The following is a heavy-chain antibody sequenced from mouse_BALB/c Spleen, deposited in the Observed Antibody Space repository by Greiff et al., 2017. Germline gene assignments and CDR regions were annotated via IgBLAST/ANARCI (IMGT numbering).Heavy chain of an antibody. J-gene: IGHJ2*01. CDR1: GFTFSSYG. D-gene: IGHD2-1*01. CDR3: ARKLLDY. V-gene: IGHV5-6-3*01. Sequence: DVHLVESGGGLVQPGGSLKLSCAASGFTFSSYGMSWVRQTPDKRLELVATINSNGGSTYYPDSVKGRFTISRDNAKNTLYLQMSSLKSEDTAMYYCARKLLDYWGQGTTLTVSS. CDR2: INSNGGST.